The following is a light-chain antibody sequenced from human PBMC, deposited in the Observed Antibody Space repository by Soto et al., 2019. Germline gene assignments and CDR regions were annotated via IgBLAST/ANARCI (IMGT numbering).Light chain of an antibody. J-gene: IGLJ1*01. V-gene: IGLV2-14*03. CDR3: TSYITAGTYV. CDR2: DVS. Sequence: QSVLTQPASVSGSPGQSITISCTGTSSDVGSYNYVSWYQQHPGKAPKLMIYDVSNRPSGVSDRCSGSKSGNTASLTISGLQAEDEADYYCTSYITAGTYVFGTGTKLTVL. CDR1: SSDVGSYNY.